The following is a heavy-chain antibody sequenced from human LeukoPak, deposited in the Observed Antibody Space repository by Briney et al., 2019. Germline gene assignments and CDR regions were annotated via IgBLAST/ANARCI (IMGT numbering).Heavy chain of an antibody. J-gene: IGHJ4*02. Sequence: PGGSLGLSCAASGFTFSTYGMSWARQAPGKGLEWVSTLSGSGGSTYYADSVKGRFTISRDSSKNTLYLQMNSLRAEDTAVYYCAKGGLYYFDYWGQGTLVTVSS. CDR1: GFTFSTYG. D-gene: IGHD4/OR15-4a*01. CDR2: LSGSGGST. V-gene: IGHV3-23*01. CDR3: AKGGLYYFDY.